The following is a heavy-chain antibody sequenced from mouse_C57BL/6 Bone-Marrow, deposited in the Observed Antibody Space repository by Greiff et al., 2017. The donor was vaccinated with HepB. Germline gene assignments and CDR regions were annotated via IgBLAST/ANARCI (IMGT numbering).Heavy chain of an antibody. Sequence: QVQLQQSGAELVRPGASVTLSCKASGYTFTDYEMHWVKQTPVHGLEWIGAIDPETGGTAYNQKFKGKAILTADKSSSTAYMELRSLTSEDSAVYYCTSERDLLWLRLWYFDVWGTGTTVTVSS. CDR2: IDPETGGT. D-gene: IGHD2-2*01. CDR1: GYTFTDYE. V-gene: IGHV1-15*01. CDR3: TSERDLLWLRLWYFDV. J-gene: IGHJ1*03.